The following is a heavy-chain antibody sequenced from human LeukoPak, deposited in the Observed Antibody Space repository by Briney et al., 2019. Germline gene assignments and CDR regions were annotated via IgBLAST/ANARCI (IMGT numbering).Heavy chain of an antibody. V-gene: IGHV4-31*03. J-gene: IGHJ4*02. CDR2: IYYTGIT. D-gene: IGHD3-16*01. Sequence: SETLSLTRTVSGGSISSGTHYYNWIRQHPGKGLEWIGYIYYTGITSYNPSLKSRVTMSVDMSMNQVSLKVSSLTAADTAVYYCAASSGVTLGRFWGQGALVTVSS. CDR3: AASSGVTLGRF. CDR1: GGSISSGTHY.